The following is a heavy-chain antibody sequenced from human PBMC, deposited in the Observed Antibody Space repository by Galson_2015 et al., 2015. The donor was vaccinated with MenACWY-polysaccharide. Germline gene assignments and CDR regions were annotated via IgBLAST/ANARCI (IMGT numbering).Heavy chain of an antibody. CDR2: INAGSDDT. D-gene: IGHD3/OR15-3a*01. Sequence: SVKVSCKASGYNFPKYPMHWVRQAPGQGLGWMGCINAGSDDTEYSQNFQGRVTITRDTSANTAYMELSSLTSENTAVYFCARGTGADHWGQGTLVTVSS. J-gene: IGHJ4*02. CDR3: ARGTGADH. V-gene: IGHV1-3*01. CDR1: GYNFPKYP.